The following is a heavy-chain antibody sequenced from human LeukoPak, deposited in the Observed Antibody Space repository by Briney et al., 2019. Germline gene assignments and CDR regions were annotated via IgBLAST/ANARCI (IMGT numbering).Heavy chain of an antibody. CDR1: GGTFSSYA. CDR2: IIPIFGTA. CDR3: ARDGDAKSSSWTQKGVYYYGMDV. D-gene: IGHD6-13*01. V-gene: IGHV1-69*13. J-gene: IGHJ6*02. Sequence: ASVTVSCKASGGTFSSYAISWVRQAPGQGLEWMGGIIPIFGTANYAQKFQGRVTITADESTSTAYMELSSLRSEDTAVYYCARDGDAKSSSWTQKGVYYYGMDVWGQGTTVTVSS.